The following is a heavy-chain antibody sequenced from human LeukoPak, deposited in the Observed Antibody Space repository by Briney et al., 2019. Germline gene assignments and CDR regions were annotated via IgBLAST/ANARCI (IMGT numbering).Heavy chain of an antibody. J-gene: IGHJ4*02. Sequence: GGSLRLSCAPSGFTFSSYAMSWVRQAPGRGLEWVSAISGSGGSTYYADSVKGRFTISRDNSKNTLYLQMNSLRAEDTAVYYCARGSDILTGYLFRFDYWGQGTLVTVSS. CDR2: ISGSGGST. D-gene: IGHD3-9*01. CDR1: GFTFSSYA. CDR3: ARGSDILTGYLFRFDY. V-gene: IGHV3-23*01.